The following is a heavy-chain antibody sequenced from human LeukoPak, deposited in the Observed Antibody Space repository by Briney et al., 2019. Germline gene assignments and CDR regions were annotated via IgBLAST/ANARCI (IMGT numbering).Heavy chain of an antibody. CDR2: INPNSGGT. D-gene: IGHD6-6*01. Sequence: ASVKVSCKASGYTFTGYYMHWVRQAPGQGLEWMGWINPNSGGTNYAQKFQGRVTMTRDTSISTAYMELSSLRSEDTAVYYRARGASGIAARGYHFDYWGQGTLVTVSS. V-gene: IGHV1-2*02. J-gene: IGHJ4*02. CDR1: GYTFTGYY. CDR3: ARGASGIAARGYHFDY.